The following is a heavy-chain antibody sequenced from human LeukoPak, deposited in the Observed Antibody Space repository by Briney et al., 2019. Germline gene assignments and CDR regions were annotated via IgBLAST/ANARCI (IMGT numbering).Heavy chain of an antibody. D-gene: IGHD3-3*01. CDR3: TRQGSGS. J-gene: IGHJ5*02. V-gene: IGHV3-73*01. CDR2: IRSKANNYAT. CDR1: GLTFSGSA. Sequence: GGSLRLSCAASGLTFSGSAMHWVRQASGKGLEWVGRIRSKANNYATAYAASVKGRFTISRDDSKNTAYLQMNSLKTEDTAVYYCTRQGSGSWGQGTLVTVSS.